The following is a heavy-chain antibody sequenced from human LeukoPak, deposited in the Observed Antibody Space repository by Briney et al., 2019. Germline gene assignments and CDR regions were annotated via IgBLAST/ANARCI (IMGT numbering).Heavy chain of an antibody. Sequence: GGSLRLSCAASGFSFSAYSMNWVRQAPGKGLEWVSYITRSSSPIYYADSVRGRFTISRDNSKNTLYLQMNSLRAEDTAVYYCAKGARITMIVVVPQYDYWGQGTLVTVSS. J-gene: IGHJ4*02. CDR2: ITRSSSPI. V-gene: IGHV3-48*01. CDR3: AKGARITMIVVVPQYDY. D-gene: IGHD3-22*01. CDR1: GFSFSAYS.